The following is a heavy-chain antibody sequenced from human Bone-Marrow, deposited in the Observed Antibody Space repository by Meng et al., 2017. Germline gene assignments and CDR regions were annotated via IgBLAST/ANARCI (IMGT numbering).Heavy chain of an antibody. CDR1: GGSISGSSW. Sequence: QVQLQESGPGLVKPSGTLSPTCPVSGGSISGSSWWTWVRQHPGKGLEWIGEIYHTGSTNYNPSLKSRVTISVDKSKNQFSLKLSSVTAADTAVYYCARGYCSTTNCNWFDPWGQGTLVTVSS. CDR2: IYHTGST. V-gene: IGHV4-4*02. D-gene: IGHD2-2*01. J-gene: IGHJ5*02. CDR3: ARGYCSTTNCNWFDP.